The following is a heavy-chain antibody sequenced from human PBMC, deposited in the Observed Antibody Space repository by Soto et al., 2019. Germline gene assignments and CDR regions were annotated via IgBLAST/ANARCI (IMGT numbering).Heavy chain of an antibody. D-gene: IGHD1-26*01. CDR1: GFTFRSYV. V-gene: IGHV3-23*01. CDR2: ISGTGGDR. J-gene: IGHJ6*02. Sequence: PGGSLRLSCTASGFTFRSYVMSWVRQAPGRGLEWVSSISGTGGDRNYADSVKGRFTVSRDNSKNTLFLQMSSLRAEDTAVYYCAKDLPALEVAAVILNFYNYYGMDVWGHGTTVTVSS. CDR3: AKDLPALEVAAVILNFYNYYGMDV.